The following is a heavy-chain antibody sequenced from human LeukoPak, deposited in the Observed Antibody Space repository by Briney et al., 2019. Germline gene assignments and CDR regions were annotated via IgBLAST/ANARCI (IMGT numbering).Heavy chain of an antibody. J-gene: IGHJ4*02. Sequence: GGALRLSCAASGFTFSSYAMSWVRQAPGKGLEWVAGISGRDGSTYYADSVKGRFTISSDNSKKTLCMHMNSLTAEETAVFYSPKAGSIRFDYWGQGTLVTVSS. D-gene: IGHD1-26*01. V-gene: IGHV3-23*01. CDR2: ISGRDGST. CDR3: PKAGSIRFDY. CDR1: GFTFSSYA.